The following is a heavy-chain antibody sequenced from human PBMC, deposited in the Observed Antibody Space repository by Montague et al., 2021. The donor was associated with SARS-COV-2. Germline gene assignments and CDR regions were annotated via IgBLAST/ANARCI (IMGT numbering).Heavy chain of an antibody. CDR3: ARVRAVPAAMRIFPRRRSYYGMHV. CDR2: INHSGST. D-gene: IGHD2-2*01. V-gene: IGHV4-34*01. Sequence: SETLSLTCAVSGASFTGYSWGWIRQPPGKGLEWIGEINHSGSTNCNPSLKSRVTISVDTSKNQFSLKLSSVTAADTAVYYCARVRAVPAAMRIFPRRRSYYGMHVWGQGTTVTVSS. CDR1: GASFTGYS. J-gene: IGHJ6*02.